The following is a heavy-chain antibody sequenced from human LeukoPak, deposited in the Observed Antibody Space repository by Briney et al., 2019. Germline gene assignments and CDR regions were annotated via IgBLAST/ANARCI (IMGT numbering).Heavy chain of an antibody. D-gene: IGHD2-21*01. Sequence: PSETLSLTCTVSGGSISSYYWSWIRQPPGKGLEWIGYIYYSGSTNYNPSLKSRVTISVDTSKNQFSLKLSSVTAADTAVYYCARGLRGGEYFYYWGQGTLVTVSS. CDR1: GGSISSYY. V-gene: IGHV4-59*01. CDR2: IYYSGST. J-gene: IGHJ4*02. CDR3: ARGLRGGEYFYY.